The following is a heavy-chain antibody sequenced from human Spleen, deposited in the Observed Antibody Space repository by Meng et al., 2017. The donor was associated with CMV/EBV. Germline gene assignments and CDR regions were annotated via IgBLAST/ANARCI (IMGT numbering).Heavy chain of an antibody. J-gene: IGHJ4*02. D-gene: IGHD6-6*01. Sequence: ASRGTYSSYAINWVRQAPGHGLEWIGNIIPMFRKTNYAQKFQGRVTITTGESSGTVFMELSSLTLDDTAIYFCARVPDSRAPEDDYWGQGALVTVSS. CDR1: RGTYSSYA. CDR2: IIPMFRKT. V-gene: IGHV1-69*05. CDR3: ARVPDSRAPEDDY.